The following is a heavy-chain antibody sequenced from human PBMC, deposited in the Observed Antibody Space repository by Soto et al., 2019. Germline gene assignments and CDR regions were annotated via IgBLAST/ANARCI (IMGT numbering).Heavy chain of an antibody. CDR1: GGTFSSYA. Sequence: QVQLVQSGAEVKKPGSSVKVSCKASGGTFSSYAISWVRQAPGQGLEWMGGIIPIFGTANYAQKFQGRVTITADESTSTAYMELSSRRSEDTAVYYCARDRLTMVRGVIYDGMDVWGQGTTVTVSS. CDR2: IIPIFGTA. CDR3: ARDRLTMVRGVIYDGMDV. J-gene: IGHJ6*02. D-gene: IGHD3-10*01. V-gene: IGHV1-69*01.